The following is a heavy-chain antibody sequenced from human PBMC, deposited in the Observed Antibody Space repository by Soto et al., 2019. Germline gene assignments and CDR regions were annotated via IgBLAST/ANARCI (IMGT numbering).Heavy chain of an antibody. CDR1: GFTFSSYA. J-gene: IGHJ4*02. Sequence: GGSLRLSCAASGFTFSSYAMSWVRQAPGKGLEWVSAISGSGGSTYYADSVKGRFTISRDNSRNTLYLQMNSLRAEDTAVYYCAKGLGSSSWSLFDYWGQGTLLTLSS. V-gene: IGHV3-23*01. CDR2: ISGSGGST. D-gene: IGHD6-13*01. CDR3: AKGLGSSSWSLFDY.